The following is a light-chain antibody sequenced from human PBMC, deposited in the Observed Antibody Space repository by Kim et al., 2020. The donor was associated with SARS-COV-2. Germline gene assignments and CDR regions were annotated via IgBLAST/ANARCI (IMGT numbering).Light chain of an antibody. CDR2: KDS. CDR3: QSADSSGTYVV. J-gene: IGLJ2*01. Sequence: SQGQTARITGSGVALPKQYAYWYQQKPGQAPVLLIYKDSERPSGIPERFSGSSSGTTVTLTISGVQAEDEADYYCQSADSSGTYVVFGGGTQLTVL. V-gene: IGLV3-25*03. CDR1: ALPKQY.